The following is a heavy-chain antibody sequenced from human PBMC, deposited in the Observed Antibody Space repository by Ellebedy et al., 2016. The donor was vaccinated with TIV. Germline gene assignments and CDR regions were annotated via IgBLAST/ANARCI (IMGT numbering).Heavy chain of an antibody. CDR3: AKDFTGAGRFFDL. D-gene: IGHD7-27*01. Sequence: PGGSLRLSCAASGFTFTNHAVSWVRQAPGKGPAWVSVISGSGGTTYYADSAKGRFTISRDNSKNTLFLQMNSLRAEDTALYYCAKDFTGAGRFFDLWGRGTLVTVSS. CDR2: ISGSGGTT. CDR1: GFTFTNHA. J-gene: IGHJ2*01. V-gene: IGHV3-23*01.